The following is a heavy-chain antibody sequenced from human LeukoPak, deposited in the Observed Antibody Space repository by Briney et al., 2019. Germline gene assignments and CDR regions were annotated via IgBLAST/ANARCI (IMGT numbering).Heavy chain of an antibody. CDR3: ARGNVVVPAAIAY. CDR1: GYTFTGYY. V-gene: IGHV1-2*02. CDR2: INPNSGGT. J-gene: IGHJ4*02. Sequence: ASVKASCKASGYTFTGYYMHWVRQAPGQGLEWMGWINPNSGGTNYAQKFQGRVTMTRDTSISTAYMELSRLRSDDTAVYYCARGNVVVPAAIAYWGQGTLVTVSS. D-gene: IGHD2-2*02.